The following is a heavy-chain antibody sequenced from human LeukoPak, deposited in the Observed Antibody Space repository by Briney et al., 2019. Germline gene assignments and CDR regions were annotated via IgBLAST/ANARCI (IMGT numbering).Heavy chain of an antibody. CDR2: INWNGGST. V-gene: IGHV3-20*04. D-gene: IGHD1-26*01. CDR3: ASRPGGYPFDY. Sequence: PGGSLRLSCAASGFTFDDYGMSWVRQAPGKGLEWVSGINWNGGSTGYADSVKGRFTISRDNAKNSLYLQMSSLRAEDTAVYYCASRPGGYPFDYWGQGTLVTVSS. CDR1: GFTFDDYG. J-gene: IGHJ4*02.